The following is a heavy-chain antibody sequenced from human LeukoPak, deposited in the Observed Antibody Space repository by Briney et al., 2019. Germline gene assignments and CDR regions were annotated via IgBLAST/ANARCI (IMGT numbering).Heavy chain of an antibody. CDR3: ARGGVGHCSGGSCPTSWFDP. CDR1: GYTFTGYY. J-gene: IGHJ5*02. D-gene: IGHD2-15*01. Sequence: GASVKVSCKASGYTFTGYYIHWVRQAPGQGLEWMGWISPYNGNTDYPQKVRGRVTMTTDTSTSTAYMELRSLRSDDTAVYYCARGGVGHCSGGSCPTSWFDPWGQGTLVTVSS. V-gene: IGHV1-18*04. CDR2: ISPYNGNT.